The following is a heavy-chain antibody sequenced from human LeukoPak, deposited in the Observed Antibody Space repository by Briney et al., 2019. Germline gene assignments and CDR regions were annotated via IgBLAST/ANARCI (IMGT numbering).Heavy chain of an antibody. D-gene: IGHD1-26*01. CDR3: ARARVREWDFDY. CDR1: GGSISSGGYY. J-gene: IGHJ4*02. CDR2: IYHSGST. V-gene: IGHV4-30-2*01. Sequence: PSETLSLTCTVSGGSISSGGYYWSWIRQPPGKGLEWIGYIYHSGSTYYNPSLKSRVTISVDTSKNQFSLKLSSVTAADTAVYYCARARVREWDFDYWGQGTLVTVSS.